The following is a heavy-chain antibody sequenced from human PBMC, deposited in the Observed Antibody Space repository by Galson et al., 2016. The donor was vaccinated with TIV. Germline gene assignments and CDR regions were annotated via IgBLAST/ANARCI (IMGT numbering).Heavy chain of an antibody. CDR1: GDTFTGYY. Sequence: SVKVSCKASGDTFTGYYVHWVRQAPGQGLEWMGWIDPRSVATSYARKFQGRVTMTRVTAISTAYMELSRLKSDDTAVYYCARARCGDYFDYWGQGTLVTVSS. CDR2: IDPRSVAT. V-gene: IGHV1-2*02. CDR3: ARARCGDYFDY. D-gene: IGHD2-15*01. J-gene: IGHJ4*02.